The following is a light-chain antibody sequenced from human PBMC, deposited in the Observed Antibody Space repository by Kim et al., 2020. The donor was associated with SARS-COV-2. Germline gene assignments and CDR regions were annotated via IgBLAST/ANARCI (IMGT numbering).Light chain of an antibody. CDR2: DAS. J-gene: IGKJ2*02. Sequence: DIQMTQSPFTLSASVGDRVTITCRASQSISSWLAWYQQKPGKAPKLLIYDASSLESGVPSRFSGSGSGTEFTLTISSLQPDDFATYYCQQYNRYPCTFGEGTRLEIK. CDR1: QSISSW. CDR3: QQYNRYPCT. V-gene: IGKV1-5*01.